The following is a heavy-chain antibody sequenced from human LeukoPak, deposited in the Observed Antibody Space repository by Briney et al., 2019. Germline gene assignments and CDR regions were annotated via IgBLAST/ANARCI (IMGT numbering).Heavy chain of an antibody. CDR2: IKQDGSEK. CDR3: ARGTGVDY. CDR1: GFTFSGYW. V-gene: IGHV3-7*01. Sequence: GGSLRLSCAASGFTFSGYWMSWVRQAPGKGLEWVANIKQDGSEKYYVDSVKGRFTISRDNAKNSLYLQMNSLRAEDTAVYYCARGTGVDYWGQGTLVTVSS. D-gene: IGHD1-1*01. J-gene: IGHJ4*02.